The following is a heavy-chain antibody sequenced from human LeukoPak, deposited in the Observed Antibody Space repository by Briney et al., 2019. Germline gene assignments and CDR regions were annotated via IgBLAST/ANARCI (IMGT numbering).Heavy chain of an antibody. D-gene: IGHD4-17*01. Sequence: SETLSLTCTVSGGSISSYYWSWVRQPAGKGLEWIGRIYTSGSTNYNPSLKSRVTISVDKSKNQFSLKLSSVTAADTAVYYCARGRGPVTNFDYWGQGTLVTVSS. CDR2: IYTSGST. J-gene: IGHJ4*02. CDR3: ARGRGPVTNFDY. V-gene: IGHV4-4*07. CDR1: GGSISSYY.